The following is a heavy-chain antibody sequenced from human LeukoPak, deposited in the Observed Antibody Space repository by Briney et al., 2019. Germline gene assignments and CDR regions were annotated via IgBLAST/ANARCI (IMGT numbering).Heavy chain of an antibody. J-gene: IGHJ6*03. V-gene: IGHV3-11*04. Sequence: GGSLRLSCAASGFTFSDYHMTWIRQAPGKGLEWVSYISNSDDSINYADSVSGRFAISRDNAKSSVYLQMNSLRVEDTAVYYCARAPAVYFFYIDVWGEGTTVTVSS. CDR2: ISNSDDSI. CDR1: GFTFSDYH. CDR3: ARAPAVYFFYIDV.